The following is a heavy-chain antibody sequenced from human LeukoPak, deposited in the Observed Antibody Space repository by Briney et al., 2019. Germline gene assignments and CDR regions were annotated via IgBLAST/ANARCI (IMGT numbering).Heavy chain of an antibody. CDR2: IRNKAHTFST. V-gene: IGHV3-72*01. CDR1: GFDFGAHE. Sequence: GGSLRLSCAASGFDFGAHEMDWVRQAPGKGLEWVGRIRNKAHTFSTEYAAPVRGRFTVSRDDSKNSLSLQMDSLRSEDTAVYYCVRASQGYFQNWGQGTLVTVSS. CDR3: VRASQGYFQN. J-gene: IGHJ1*01.